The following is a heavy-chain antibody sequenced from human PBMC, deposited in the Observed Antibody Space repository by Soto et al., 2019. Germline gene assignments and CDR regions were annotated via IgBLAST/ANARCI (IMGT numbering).Heavy chain of an antibody. J-gene: IGHJ3*02. Sequence: EVQLVESGGGLVQPGGSLRLSCAASGFIPRSYWMHWVRQVPGKGLVWVSRINGDGRSTSYADSVKGRFTISRDNAKNTLYLQMNSLRADDTAVYYCARAQYLADDAFDIWGQGAMVTVS. CDR1: GFIPRSYW. CDR3: ARAQYLADDAFDI. CDR2: INGDGRST. V-gene: IGHV3-74*01. D-gene: IGHD2-2*01.